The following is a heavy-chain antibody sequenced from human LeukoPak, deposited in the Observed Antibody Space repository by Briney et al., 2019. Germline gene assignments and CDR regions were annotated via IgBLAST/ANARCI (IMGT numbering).Heavy chain of an antibody. CDR2: IYYTGST. Sequence: SETLSLTCTVSGGSMRNYYWGWIRQSPGKGLEWIGYIYYTGSTNYNPSLKSRVTISVDRSKNQFSLKLSSVTAADTAVYYCAVGYCSSTSCYQPSIYFDYWGQGTLVIVSS. V-gene: IGHV4-59*12. CDR1: GGSMRNYY. J-gene: IGHJ4*02. D-gene: IGHD2-2*01. CDR3: AVGYCSSTSCYQPSIYFDY.